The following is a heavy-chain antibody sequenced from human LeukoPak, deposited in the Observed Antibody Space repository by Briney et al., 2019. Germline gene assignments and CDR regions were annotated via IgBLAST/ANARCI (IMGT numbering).Heavy chain of an antibody. CDR1: GVSISSSSSY. V-gene: IGHV4-39*01. CDR3: ARHRSGWLQSSFDY. D-gene: IGHD5-24*01. CDR2: ICYSGSS. J-gene: IGHJ4*02. Sequence: PSETLSLTCSVSGVSISSSSSYWGWIRQPPGKGLEWIGSICYSGSSFDNPALKSRVTISVDTSKNQFSLKLSSVTAADTAVYYCARHRSGWLQSSFDYWGQGTLVTVSS.